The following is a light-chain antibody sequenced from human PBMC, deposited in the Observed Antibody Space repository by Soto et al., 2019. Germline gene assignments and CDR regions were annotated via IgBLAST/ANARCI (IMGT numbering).Light chain of an antibody. J-gene: IGLJ2*01. V-gene: IGLV4-69*01. CDR2: LNSDGSH. CDR3: QTWGSGTVV. Sequence: QPVLTQSPSASASLGAPVKLTCTLSSGHSSYAIAWHQQQPEKGPRYLMKLNSDGSHSKGDGIPDRFSGSSSGAERYLTISSLQSEDEADYYCQTWGSGTVVFGGGTKLTVL. CDR1: SGHSSYA.